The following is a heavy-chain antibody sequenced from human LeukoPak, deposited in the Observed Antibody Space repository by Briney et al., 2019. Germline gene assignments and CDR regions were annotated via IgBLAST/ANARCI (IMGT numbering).Heavy chain of an antibody. D-gene: IGHD3-9*01. V-gene: IGHV3-23*01. CDR1: GFTFSSYD. CDR3: AKAHVLRYFDWLPYFDY. Sequence: GGSLRLSCAASGFTFSSYDMSWVRQAPGKGLEWVSAISGSGGSTYYADSVKGRFTISRDNSKNTLYLQMNSLRAEDTAVYYCAKAHVLRYFDWLPYFDYWGQGTLVTVSS. CDR2: ISGSGGST. J-gene: IGHJ4*02.